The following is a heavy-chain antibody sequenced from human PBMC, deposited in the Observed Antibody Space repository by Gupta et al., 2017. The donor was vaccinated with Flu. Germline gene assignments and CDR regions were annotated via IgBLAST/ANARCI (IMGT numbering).Heavy chain of an antibody. J-gene: IGHJ6*03. CDR3: ARGLYDFWSGLRSYYYYYMDV. V-gene: IGHV3-13*01. Sequence: LEWVSAIGTAGDTYYPGSVKGRFTISRENAKNSLYLQMNSLRAGDTAVYYCARGLYDFWSGLRSYYYYYMDVWGKGTTVTVSS. CDR2: IGTAGDT. D-gene: IGHD3-3*01.